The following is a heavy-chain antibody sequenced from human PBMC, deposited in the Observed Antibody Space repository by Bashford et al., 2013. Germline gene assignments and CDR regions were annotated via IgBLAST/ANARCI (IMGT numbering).Heavy chain of an antibody. CDR2: ILPILGII. V-gene: IGHV1-69*04. J-gene: IGHJ4*02. CDR3: VRDGSSSWYVY. Sequence: WVRQAPGQGLEWMGRILPILGIINYAQKFQGRVTITTDTSTSTAYMELRSLRSDDTAVYYCVRDGSSSWYVYWGQGTLVTVSS. D-gene: IGHD6-13*01.